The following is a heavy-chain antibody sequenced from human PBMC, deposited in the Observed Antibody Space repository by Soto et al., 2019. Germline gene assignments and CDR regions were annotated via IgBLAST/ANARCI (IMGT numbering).Heavy chain of an antibody. Sequence: GGSLRLSCAASGFTFSSYSMHWVRQAPGKGLEWVAVISYDGSNKYYEDSVKGRFTISRGNSKNTLYLQINSLRAEDTALYYCARATNYYYGMDVWAKGPRSPSP. CDR1: GFTFSSYS. CDR2: ISYDGSNK. CDR3: ARATNYYYGMDV. J-gene: IGHJ6*02. D-gene: IGHD1-1*01. V-gene: IGHV3-30-3*01.